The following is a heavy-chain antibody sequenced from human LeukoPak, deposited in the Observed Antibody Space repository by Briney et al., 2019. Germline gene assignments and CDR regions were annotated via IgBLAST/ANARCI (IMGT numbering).Heavy chain of an antibody. CDR3: AKAEYQLRLYYFDY. CDR2: ISGSGGST. D-gene: IGHD2-2*01. Sequence: PGGSLRLSCAASGFTFSSYSMNWVRQAPGKGLEWVSAISGSGGSTYYADSVKGRFTISRDNSKNTLYLQMNSLRAEDTAVYYCAKAEYQLRLYYFDYWGQGTLVTVSS. J-gene: IGHJ4*02. CDR1: GFTFSSYS. V-gene: IGHV3-23*01.